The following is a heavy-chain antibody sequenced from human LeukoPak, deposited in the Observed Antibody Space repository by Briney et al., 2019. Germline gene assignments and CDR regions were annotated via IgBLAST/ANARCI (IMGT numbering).Heavy chain of an antibody. CDR2: ISYDGTNK. CDR3: ARCSDKYGDYGHY. J-gene: IGHJ4*02. CDR1: GFTFSSYA. D-gene: IGHD4-17*01. V-gene: IGHV3-30-3*01. Sequence: GRSLRLSCAASGFTFSSYAMHWVRQAPGKGLEWVAVISYDGTNKHYADSVKGRFTISRDNSKNTLYLQMDSLRTEDTAMYYCARCSDKYGDYGHYWGQGTLVTVSS.